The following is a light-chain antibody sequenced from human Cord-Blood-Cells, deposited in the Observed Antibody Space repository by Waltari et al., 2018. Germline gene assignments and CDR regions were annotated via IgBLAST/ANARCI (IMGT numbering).Light chain of an antibody. J-gene: IGLJ1*01. CDR1: SSDVQSYKL. V-gene: IGLV2-23*01. CDR3: CSYAGSITVYV. Sequence: QSALTQPASLSGSPAQSITISCTETSSDVQSYKLVSCYQHHPGKAPTLMIYEGSKPHYGVCNRFSGSESGNTASLTISGLQAEDEAEYYCCSYAGSITVYVCGTGTKVTVL. CDR2: EGS.